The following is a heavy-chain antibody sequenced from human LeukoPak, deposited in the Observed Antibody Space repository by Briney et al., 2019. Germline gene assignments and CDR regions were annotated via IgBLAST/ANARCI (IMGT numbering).Heavy chain of an antibody. CDR2: IHYTGAT. Sequence: PSETLSLTRAVYGGSISGYYWSWIRQPPGKGLEWVGEIHYTGATSYNLSLKSRATISLEASRNQVSLKLSSVTAADTAVYNGTRGNILGGYCFDFWGQGALVTVSS. CDR1: GGSISGYY. J-gene: IGHJ4*02. V-gene: IGHV4-34*01. D-gene: IGHD3-9*01. CDR3: TRGNILGGYCFDF.